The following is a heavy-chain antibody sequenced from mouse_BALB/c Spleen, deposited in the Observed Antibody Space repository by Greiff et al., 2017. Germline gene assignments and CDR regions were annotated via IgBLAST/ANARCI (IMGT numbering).Heavy chain of an antibody. CDR3: ARGRRTIYAMDY. CDR1: GFTFSSFG. D-gene: IGHD1-1*02. CDR2: ISSGSSTI. J-gene: IGHJ4*01. Sequence: EVQLVESGGGLVQPGGSRKLSCAASGFTFSSFGMHWVRQAPEKGLEWVAYISSGSSTIYYADTVKGRFTISRDNPKNTLFLQMTSLRSEDTAMYYCARGRRTIYAMDYWGEGTSVTVSS. V-gene: IGHV5-17*02.